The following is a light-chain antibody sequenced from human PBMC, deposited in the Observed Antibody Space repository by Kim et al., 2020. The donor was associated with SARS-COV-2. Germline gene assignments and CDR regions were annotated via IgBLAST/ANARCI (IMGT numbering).Light chain of an antibody. V-gene: IGKV1-5*01. J-gene: IGKJ2*01. CDR1: QTFGSW. CDR3: QQYSIYYT. Sequence: LSASVGDRVTIPCRATQTFGSWLAWYQHKPGKAPKLLIYDASTLENGVPSRFSGSGSGTEFTLTISSLQPDDVATYYCQQYSIYYTFGQGTKLEI. CDR2: DAS.